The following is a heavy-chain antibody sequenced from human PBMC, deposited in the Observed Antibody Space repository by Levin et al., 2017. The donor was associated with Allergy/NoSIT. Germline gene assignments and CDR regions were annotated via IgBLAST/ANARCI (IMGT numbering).Heavy chain of an antibody. Sequence: SETLSLTCAVSDDSITSHYWAWIRQPPGKGLEWLGQVYLSGGPLYNDSLKGRVSISIDTSKNQLSLKLYSMTAADTAVYYCARSSYEFTWGPEWGPGILVTVSS. D-gene: IGHD3-16*01. V-gene: IGHV4-59*11. CDR3: ARSSYEFTWGPE. CDR2: VYLSGGP. CDR1: DDSITSHY. J-gene: IGHJ4*02.